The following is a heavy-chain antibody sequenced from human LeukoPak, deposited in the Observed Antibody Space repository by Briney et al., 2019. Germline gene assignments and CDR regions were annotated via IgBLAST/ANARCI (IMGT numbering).Heavy chain of an antibody. Sequence: GGSLRLSCAASGFTFGPYTMNWVRQAPGKGLEGVASITSTSRYIYYADSLKGRFTISRDNAQNSLYLQMNRLIVEDTAVYYCARDGSYYGQYYFDYWGRGTLVSVSS. J-gene: IGHJ4*02. V-gene: IGHV3-21*01. CDR2: ITSTSRYI. D-gene: IGHD1-26*01. CDR3: ARDGSYYGQYYFDY. CDR1: GFTFGPYT.